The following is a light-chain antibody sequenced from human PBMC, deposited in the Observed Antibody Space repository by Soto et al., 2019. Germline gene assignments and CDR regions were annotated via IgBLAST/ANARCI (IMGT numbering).Light chain of an antibody. J-gene: IGLJ1*01. CDR2: EVS. Sequence: QSALTQPASVSGSPGQSITISCTGTSSDVGGYDYVSWYQHHPGKAPKLMIYEVSDRPSGVSNRFTGSKSGNTASLTISGLQDEDEADYYCSSDTRSSTRVFGTGTKLTVL. V-gene: IGLV2-14*01. CDR1: SSDVGGYDY. CDR3: SSDTRSSTRV.